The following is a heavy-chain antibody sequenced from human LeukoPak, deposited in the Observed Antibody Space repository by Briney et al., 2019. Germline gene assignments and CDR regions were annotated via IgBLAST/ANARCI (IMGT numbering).Heavy chain of an antibody. Sequence: GGSLRLSCAVSGFTFSNEAMGWVRQLRGGGLEWVSTISPGGGTTYYAESMKGRFTISRDNSKSTLYLEMNSLRVEDTAVYYCTKVRSGSSNWALRVFDYWGQGALVTVSS. CDR2: ISPGGGTT. CDR1: GFTFSNEA. D-gene: IGHD4-11*01. V-gene: IGHV3-23*01. J-gene: IGHJ4*02. CDR3: TKVRSGSSNWALRVFDY.